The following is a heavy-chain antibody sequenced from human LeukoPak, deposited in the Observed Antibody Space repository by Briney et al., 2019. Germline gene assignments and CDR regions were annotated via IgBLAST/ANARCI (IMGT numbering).Heavy chain of an antibody. Sequence: ASVKVSCKTSGYSFTSYGISWVRQAPGQGLEWMGIINPSGGSTSYAQKFQGRVTMTRDTSTSTVYMELSSLRSEDTAVYYCARDRRIVGATVFDYWGQGTLVTVSS. CDR3: ARDRRIVGATVFDY. CDR2: INPSGGST. J-gene: IGHJ4*02. CDR1: GYSFTSYG. V-gene: IGHV1-46*01. D-gene: IGHD1-26*01.